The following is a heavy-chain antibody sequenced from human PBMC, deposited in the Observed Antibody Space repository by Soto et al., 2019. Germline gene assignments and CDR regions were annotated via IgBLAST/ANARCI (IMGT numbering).Heavy chain of an antibody. V-gene: IGHV3-33*01. J-gene: IGHJ6*02. D-gene: IGHD5-18*01. Sequence: PGGSLRLSCAASGFTFSSYGMHWVRQAPGKGLEWVAVIWYDGSNKYYADSVKGRFTISRDNSKNTLYLQMNSLRAEDTAVYYCARGATGYSYALRSYYYYGMDVWGQGTTVTVS. CDR2: IWYDGSNK. CDR1: GFTFSSYG. CDR3: ARGATGYSYALRSYYYYGMDV.